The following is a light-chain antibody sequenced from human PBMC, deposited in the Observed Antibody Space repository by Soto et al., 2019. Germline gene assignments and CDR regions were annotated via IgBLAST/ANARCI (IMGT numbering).Light chain of an antibody. J-gene: IGKJ5*01. V-gene: IGKV1-5*01. CDR3: QQLHSFPIT. CDR1: QSITIW. CDR2: DAS. Sequence: DIQMTQSPSTLSASAGDRVTITCRASQSITIWLAWYQQKPGKAPKLLIYDASTLEGGVPSRFSGSGSGTEFTLTISSLQPDDFATYYCQQLHSFPITFGQGTRLEIK.